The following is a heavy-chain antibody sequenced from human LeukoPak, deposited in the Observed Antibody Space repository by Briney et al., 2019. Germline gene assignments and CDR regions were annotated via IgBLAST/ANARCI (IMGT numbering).Heavy chain of an antibody. CDR3: ARGYYDSSGYYYSRVDAFDT. Sequence: SVKVSCKASGGTFSSYAISWVRQAPGQGLEWRGGIIPIFSTANYAQKFQGRVTITADESTSTAYMELSSLRSEDTAVYYCARGYYDSSGYYYSRVDAFDTWGQGTMVTVSS. J-gene: IGHJ3*02. CDR1: GGTFSSYA. CDR2: IIPIFSTA. V-gene: IGHV1-69*13. D-gene: IGHD3-22*01.